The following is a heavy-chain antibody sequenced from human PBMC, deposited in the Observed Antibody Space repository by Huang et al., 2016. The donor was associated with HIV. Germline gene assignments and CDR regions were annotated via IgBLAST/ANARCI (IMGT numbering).Heavy chain of an antibody. V-gene: IGHV4-39*01. CDR2: LYYTGKR. Sequence: QMRFQESGPGLVKPSGTLSLTCNVSGGSINTGRYYWGWIRQPPGKGLEWVGSLYYTGKRHYDPSCKGRLTMSADRSKNQFSLNLSSVTAADTAIYYCARNHDFWRGRMFAISYFDVWGRGTLVTVAS. CDR3: ARNHDFWRGRMFAISYFDV. CDR1: GGSINTGRYY. D-gene: IGHD3-3*01. J-gene: IGHJ2*01.